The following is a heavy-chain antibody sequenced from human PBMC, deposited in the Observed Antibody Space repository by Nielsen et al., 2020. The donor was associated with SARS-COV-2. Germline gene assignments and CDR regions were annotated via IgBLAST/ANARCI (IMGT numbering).Heavy chain of an antibody. J-gene: IGHJ5*02. CDR1: GFTFNSFG. CDR2: ISYDASKE. Sequence: GESLKISCAASGFTFNSFGMHWVRQAPGKGLEWVAVISYDASKEYYSDSVKGRFTISRDNSKNTLCLQMNSLRPDDAAVYYCAKGRYISYTTGFDPWGQGTLVTVSS. CDR3: AKGRYISYTTGFDP. V-gene: IGHV3-30*18. D-gene: IGHD2-8*02.